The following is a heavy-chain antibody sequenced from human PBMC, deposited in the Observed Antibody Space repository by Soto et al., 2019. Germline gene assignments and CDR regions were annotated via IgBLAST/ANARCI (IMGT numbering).Heavy chain of an antibody. V-gene: IGHV1-2*04. CDR3: ARAGGTAPYRPFDP. CDR2: INPNSGGT. Sequence: ASVKVSCEASGYTFTGYYMHCVRQAPGQGLEWMGWINPNSGGTNYAQKFQGWVTMTRDTSISTAYMELSRLRSDDTAVYYCARAGGTAPYRPFDPWGQGTLVTVSS. D-gene: IGHD3-16*01. J-gene: IGHJ5*02. CDR1: GYTFTGYY.